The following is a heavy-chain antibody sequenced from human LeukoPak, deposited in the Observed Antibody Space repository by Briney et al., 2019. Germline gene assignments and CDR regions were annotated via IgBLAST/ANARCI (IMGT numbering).Heavy chain of an antibody. D-gene: IGHD6-19*01. J-gene: IGHJ4*02. CDR1: GYTFTSYG. CDR2: ISAYNGNT. CDR3: ARDQWLVFKLYYFVY. Sequence: ASVKVSCKASGYTFTSYGISWVRQAPGQGLEWMGWISAYNGNTNYAQKLQGRVTMTTDTSTSTAYMELRSLRSDDTAVYYCARDQWLVFKLYYFVYWGQGTLVTVSS. V-gene: IGHV1-18*01.